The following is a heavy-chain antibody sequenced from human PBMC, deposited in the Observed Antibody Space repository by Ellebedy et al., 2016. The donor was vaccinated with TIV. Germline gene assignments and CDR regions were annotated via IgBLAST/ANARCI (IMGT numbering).Heavy chain of an antibody. Sequence: PGGSLRLSCAASGFAFTTCAMSLVRQAPGKGLEWVSTIFRDGGTTYYADSVKGRFTISRDNSKDTLSLQMNSRRAEDTAVYYCAKLAGIHPWYFDHWGQGTLVPVSS. V-gene: IGHV3-23*01. J-gene: IGHJ4*02. D-gene: IGHD2-15*01. CDR2: IFRDGGTT. CDR1: GFAFTTCA. CDR3: AKLAGIHPWYFDH.